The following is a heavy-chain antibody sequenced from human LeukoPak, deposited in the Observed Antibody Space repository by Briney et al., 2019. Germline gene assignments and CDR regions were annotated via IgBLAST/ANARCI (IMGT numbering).Heavy chain of an antibody. CDR1: GGSISSGGYF. V-gene: IGHV4-31*03. CDR2: IYYSGYT. J-gene: IGHJ4*02. Sequence: SETLSLTCTVSGGSISSGGYFWSWIRQQPGKGLEWIGYIYYSGYTSYNPSLESRVTISVDTSKNRFSLKLSSVTAADTAVYYCARSWDTAMVPFDYWGQGTLVTVSS. D-gene: IGHD5-18*01. CDR3: ARSWDTAMVPFDY.